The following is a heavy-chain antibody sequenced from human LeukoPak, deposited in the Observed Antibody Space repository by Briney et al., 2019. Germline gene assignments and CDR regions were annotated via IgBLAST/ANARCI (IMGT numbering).Heavy chain of an antibody. Sequence: SETLSLTCAVYGGSFSGYYWSWIRQPPGKGLEWIGEINHSGNTNYNPSLKSRVTISVDTSKNQFSLKLSSVTAADTAVYYCARELHYDFWSGQYYFDYWGQGTLVTVSS. CDR1: GGSFSGYY. J-gene: IGHJ4*02. CDR2: INHSGNT. CDR3: ARELHYDFWSGQYYFDY. D-gene: IGHD3-3*01. V-gene: IGHV4-34*01.